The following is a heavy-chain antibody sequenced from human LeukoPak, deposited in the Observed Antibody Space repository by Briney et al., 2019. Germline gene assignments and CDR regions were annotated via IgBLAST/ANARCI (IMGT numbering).Heavy chain of an antibody. V-gene: IGHV4-38-2*02. CDR2: IYHSGST. CDR3: ARDRGAVAGPYYYYYGMDV. Sequence: SETLSLTCAVSGYSISSGYYWGRIRPPPGKGLEWIGSIYHSGSTYYNPSLKSRVTISVDTSKNQFSLKLSSVTAADTAVYYCARDRGAVAGPYYYYYGMDVWGKGTTVTVSS. D-gene: IGHD6-19*01. CDR1: GYSISSGYY. J-gene: IGHJ6*04.